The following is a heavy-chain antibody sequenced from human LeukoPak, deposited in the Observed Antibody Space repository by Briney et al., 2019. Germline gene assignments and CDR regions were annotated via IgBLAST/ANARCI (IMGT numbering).Heavy chain of an antibody. CDR3: ASTTYSGPTLKGRRPFDY. CDR2: IYHSGST. Sequence: SETLSLTCAVSGYSISSGYYWGWIRQPPGKALECIGSIYHSGSTYYNPSLKSRVTISVDTSKNQFSLKLSSVTAADTAVYYCASTTYSGPTLKGRRPFDYWGQGTLVTVSS. V-gene: IGHV4-38-2*01. D-gene: IGHD5-12*01. CDR1: GYSISSGYY. J-gene: IGHJ4*01.